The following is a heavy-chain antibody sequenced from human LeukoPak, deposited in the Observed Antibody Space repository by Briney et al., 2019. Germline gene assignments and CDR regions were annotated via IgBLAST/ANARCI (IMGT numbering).Heavy chain of an antibody. D-gene: IGHD4-23*01. Sequence: SETLSLTCTVSGGSISSYYWSWIRQPAGKGLEWIGRIYTSGSNNYNPSHKSRVTMSVDTSKNQFSLKLISVTAADTAMYYCAREVADYGGYYYYHYMDVWGKGTTVTISS. CDR1: GGSISSYY. CDR2: IYTSGSN. CDR3: AREVADYGGYYYYHYMDV. J-gene: IGHJ6*03. V-gene: IGHV4-4*07.